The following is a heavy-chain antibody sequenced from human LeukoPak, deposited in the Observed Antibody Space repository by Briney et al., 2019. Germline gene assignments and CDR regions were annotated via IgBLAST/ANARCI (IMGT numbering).Heavy chain of an antibody. CDR3: ARGGYCSGGSCYRIDP. D-gene: IGHD2-15*01. Sequence: GGSLRLSCADSGLTFRNYWMHWVRQAPGKGLVWVARINSDGSSTSHADSVKGRFTISRDNAKNTLYLQMNSLRAEDTAVYYCARGGYCSGGSCYRIDPWGQGTLVTVSS. CDR1: GLTFRNYW. CDR2: INSDGSST. V-gene: IGHV3-74*01. J-gene: IGHJ5*02.